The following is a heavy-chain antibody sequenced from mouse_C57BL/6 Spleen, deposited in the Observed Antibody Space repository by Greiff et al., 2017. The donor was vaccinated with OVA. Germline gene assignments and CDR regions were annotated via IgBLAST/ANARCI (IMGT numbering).Heavy chain of an antibody. CDR2: INPNNGGT. CDR3: ARYYGSSPYYAMDY. J-gene: IGHJ4*01. CDR1: GYTFTDYN. Sequence: VQLKESGPELVKPGASVKMSCKASGYTFTDYNMHWVKQSHGKSLEWIGYINPNNGGTSYNQKFKGKATLTVNKSSSTAYMELRSLTSEDSAVYYCARYYGSSPYYAMDYWGQGTSVTVSS. D-gene: IGHD1-1*01. V-gene: IGHV1-22*01.